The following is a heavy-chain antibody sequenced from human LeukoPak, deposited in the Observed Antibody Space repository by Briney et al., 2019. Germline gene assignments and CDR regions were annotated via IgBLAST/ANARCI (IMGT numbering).Heavy chain of an antibody. V-gene: IGHV3-30*04. Sequence: GGSLRLSCAASEFTFSNYALHWVRQAPGKGLEWVAVISYDGSYKYYADSVQGRFTISRDNSKNTLYLQMNSLSTEDTAVYYCARVSGAEAATGGYFDRWGQGTLVTVSS. J-gene: IGHJ4*02. CDR1: EFTFSNYA. D-gene: IGHD6-13*01. CDR2: ISYDGSYK. CDR3: ARVSGAEAATGGYFDR.